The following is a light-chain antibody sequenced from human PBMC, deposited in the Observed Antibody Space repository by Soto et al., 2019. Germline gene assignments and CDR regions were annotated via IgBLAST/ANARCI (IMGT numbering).Light chain of an antibody. CDR3: QQSYSTPMYT. CDR2: AAS. J-gene: IGKJ2*01. Sequence: DIPMTQSPSSLSASVGDRVTITCRASQSISSYLNWYQQKPGKAPKLLIYAASSLQSGVPSRFSGSGSGTDFTLTISSLQPEDFATYYCQQSYSTPMYTFGQETKLEIK. CDR1: QSISSY. V-gene: IGKV1-39*01.